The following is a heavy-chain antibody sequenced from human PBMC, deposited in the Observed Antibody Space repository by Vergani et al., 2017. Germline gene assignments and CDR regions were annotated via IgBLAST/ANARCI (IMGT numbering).Heavy chain of an antibody. CDR2: INPNGGST. J-gene: IGHJ3*02. V-gene: IGHV1-2*02. CDR3: ARDPSPYTYYYDSSGYAFDI. D-gene: IGHD3-22*01. CDR1: RYTFTAYY. Sequence: QVQLVQSGAEVKKPGASVKVSCKASRYTFTAYYMHWVRQAPGQGLEWMGWINPNGGSTNYAQKFQGRVTTTRDTSISTAYMEMSRLRSDDTAMYYCARDPSPYTYYYDSSGYAFDIWGQGTMVTVSS.